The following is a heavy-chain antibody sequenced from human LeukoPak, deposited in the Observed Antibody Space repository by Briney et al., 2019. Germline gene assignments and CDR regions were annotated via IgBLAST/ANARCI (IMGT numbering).Heavy chain of an antibody. D-gene: IGHD4-17*01. Sequence: SETLSHTCAVSGGSISSSNWWSWVRQPPGKGLEWIGEIYHSGSTNYNPSLKSRVTISVDKSKNQFSLKLSSVTAADTAVYYCARGALTAVTYYFDYWGQGTLVTVSS. CDR2: IYHSGST. V-gene: IGHV4-4*02. J-gene: IGHJ4*02. CDR3: ARGALTAVTYYFDY. CDR1: GGSISSSNW.